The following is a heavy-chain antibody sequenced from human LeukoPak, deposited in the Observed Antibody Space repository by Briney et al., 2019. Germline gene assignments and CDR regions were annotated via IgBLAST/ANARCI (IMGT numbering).Heavy chain of an antibody. CDR3: ARGYSGYDYLFDY. CDR2: IIPILGIA. CDR1: GGTFSSYA. V-gene: IGHV1-69*04. J-gene: IGHJ4*02. Sequence: SVKVSFKASGGTFSSYAISWVRQAPGQGLEWMGRIIPILGIANYAQKFQGRVTITADKSTSTAYMELSSLRSEDTAVYYCARGYSGYDYLFDYWGQGTLVTVSS. D-gene: IGHD5-12*01.